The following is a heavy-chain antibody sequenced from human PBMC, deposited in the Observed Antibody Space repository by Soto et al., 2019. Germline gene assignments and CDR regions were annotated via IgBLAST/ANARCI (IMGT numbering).Heavy chain of an antibody. CDR1: GGSFSGYY. D-gene: IGHD3-3*01. CDR2: INHSGST. J-gene: IGHJ6*02. Sequence: SETLSLTCAVYGGSFSGYYWSWIRQPPGKGLEWIGEINHSGSTNYNPSLKSRVTISVDTSKNQSSLKLSSVTAADTAVYYCARVGKYYDFWSGLAYYYYGMDVWGQGTTVTVSS. CDR3: ARVGKYYDFWSGLAYYYYGMDV. V-gene: IGHV4-34*01.